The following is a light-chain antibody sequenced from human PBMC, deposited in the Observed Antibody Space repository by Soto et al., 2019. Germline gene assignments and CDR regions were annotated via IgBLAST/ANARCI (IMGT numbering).Light chain of an antibody. V-gene: IGKV1-5*03. CDR3: QQYNSYSGT. J-gene: IGKJ1*01. CDR2: KAS. Sequence: DIQMTQSPSTLPASVGDRVTITCRASQTISNWLAWYQQKPGKAPKLLISKASTLQSGVPSRFSGSGSGTEFTLTISGLQPDDLATYYCQQYNSYSGTFGQGTKVEIK. CDR1: QTISNW.